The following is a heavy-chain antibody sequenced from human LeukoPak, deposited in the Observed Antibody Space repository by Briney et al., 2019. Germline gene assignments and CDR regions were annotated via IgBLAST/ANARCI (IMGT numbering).Heavy chain of an antibody. CDR3: ARARWTSTVTTYYLDY. J-gene: IGHJ4*02. CDR2: INAGNGKT. V-gene: IGHV1-3*01. Sequence: GASVKVSCKASGYSFSDYAVQWVRQAPGQRLEWMGWINAGNGKTKYSQKFQDRVTITRGTSATTAYLDLSSLRSEDTAVYYCARARWTSTVTTYYLDYWGQGTLVTVSS. CDR1: GYSFSDYA. D-gene: IGHD4-17*01.